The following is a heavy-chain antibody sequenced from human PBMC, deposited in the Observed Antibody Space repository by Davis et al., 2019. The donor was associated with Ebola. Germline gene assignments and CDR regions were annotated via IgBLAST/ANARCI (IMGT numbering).Heavy chain of an antibody. CDR2: ITWNAAST. V-gene: IGHV3-20*04. D-gene: IGHD1-14*01. J-gene: IGHJ4*02. CDR3: SRLRRAEAENY. Sequence: PGGSLRLSCAASGFTFGDYGMSWVRQAPGMGLEWVSGITWNAASTGYAGSVKGRFTISRDNAKNSLYLQVNSLRAEDTAMYYCSRLRRAEAENYWGQGTLVTVSS. CDR1: GFTFGDYG.